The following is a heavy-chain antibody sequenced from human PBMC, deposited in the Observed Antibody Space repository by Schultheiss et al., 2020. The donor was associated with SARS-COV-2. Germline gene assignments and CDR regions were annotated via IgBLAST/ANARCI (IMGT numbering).Heavy chain of an antibody. Sequence: GGSLRLSCAASGFTFSSYWMHWVRQAPGKGLEWVAVISYDGSNKYYADSVKGRFTISRDNSKNTLYLQMNSLRAEDTAVYYCARGLTYYDFWSGYSLFDYWGQGTLVTVSS. CDR1: GFTFSSYW. D-gene: IGHD3-3*01. CDR2: ISYDGSNK. CDR3: ARGLTYYDFWSGYSLFDY. V-gene: IGHV3-30-3*01. J-gene: IGHJ4*02.